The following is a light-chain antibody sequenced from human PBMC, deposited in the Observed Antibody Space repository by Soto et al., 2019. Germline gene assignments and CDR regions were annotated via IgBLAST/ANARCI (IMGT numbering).Light chain of an antibody. CDR1: QSVSSY. V-gene: IGKV3-11*01. CDR3: QQRSNWPRGYT. CDR2: DAS. J-gene: IGKJ2*01. Sequence: EIVLTQSPATLSLSPGERATLSCRASQSVSSYLAWYQQKPGQAPRLLIYDASNRATGIPARFSVSGSGTDLTLTISSLEPEDFAVYYCQQRSNWPRGYTFGQGTKLEIK.